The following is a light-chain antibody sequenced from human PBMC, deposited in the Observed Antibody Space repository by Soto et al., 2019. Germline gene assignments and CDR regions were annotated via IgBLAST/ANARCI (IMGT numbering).Light chain of an antibody. CDR1: SSDVGGYNY. CDR3: SSYTSSSTLV. J-gene: IGLJ1*01. Sequence: QSGLAEPASVRGPLGQSITISCTGTSSDVGGYNYVSWYQQHPGKAPKLMIYEVSNRPSGVSNRFSGSKSGNTASLTISGLQAEDEADYYCSSYTSSSTLVFGTGTKVTVL. V-gene: IGLV2-14*01. CDR2: EVS.